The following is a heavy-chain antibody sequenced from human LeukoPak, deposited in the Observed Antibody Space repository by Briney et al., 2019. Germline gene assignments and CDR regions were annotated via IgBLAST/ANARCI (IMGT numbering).Heavy chain of an antibody. V-gene: IGHV3-48*03. Sequence: GGPLRLSCAASVFTFSSYEMNWVRQAPGKGLECVSYISSSGSTIYYADSVKGRFTISRDNDKNSLYLQMNSLRAEDTAVYYCARGGRDGYKWDDAFDIWGQGTMVTVSS. J-gene: IGHJ3*02. D-gene: IGHD5-24*01. CDR2: ISSSGSTI. CDR1: VFTFSSYE. CDR3: ARGGRDGYKWDDAFDI.